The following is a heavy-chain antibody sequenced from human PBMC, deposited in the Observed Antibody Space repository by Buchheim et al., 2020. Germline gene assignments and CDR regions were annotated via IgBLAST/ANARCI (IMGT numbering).Heavy chain of an antibody. CDR3: ARDGSSAQLVLFYYYYGMDV. D-gene: IGHD6-6*01. J-gene: IGHJ6*02. V-gene: IGHV3-7*01. Sequence: EVQLVESGGGLVQPGGSLRLSCAASGFTFSSYWMSWVRQAPGQGLEWVANIKQDGREKYYVDSVKGRFTISRDNAKNSLYLQMNSLRAEDTAVYYCARDGSSAQLVLFYYYYGMDVWGQGTT. CDR2: IKQDGREK. CDR1: GFTFSSYW.